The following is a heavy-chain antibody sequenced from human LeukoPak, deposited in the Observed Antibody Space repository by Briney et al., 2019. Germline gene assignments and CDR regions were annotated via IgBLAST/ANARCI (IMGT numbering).Heavy chain of an antibody. J-gene: IGHJ3*02. CDR3: ARVVRFSSLDAFDI. D-gene: IGHD2-8*01. Sequence: ASVKVSCKASGYTFANYYIHWVRQAPGQGLEWMGLINPSGDSTSDAQKFQGRVTMTRDTSISTAYMELSRLRSDDTAVYYCARVVRFSSLDAFDIWGQGTMVTVSS. CDR1: GYTFANYY. V-gene: IGHV1-46*01. CDR2: INPSGDST.